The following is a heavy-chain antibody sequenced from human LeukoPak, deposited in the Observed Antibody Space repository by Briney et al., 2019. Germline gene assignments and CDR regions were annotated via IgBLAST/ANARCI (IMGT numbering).Heavy chain of an antibody. J-gene: IGHJ3*02. Sequence: GGSLRLSCAASGFTFSSYWMSWVRQAPGKGLEWVAVISYDGSNKYYADSVKGRFTISRDNSKNTLYLQMNSLRAEDTAVYYCARDLMVDTAMDTGAFDIWGQGTMVTVSS. D-gene: IGHD5-18*01. CDR3: ARDLMVDTAMDTGAFDI. CDR1: GFTFSSYW. CDR2: ISYDGSNK. V-gene: IGHV3-30*03.